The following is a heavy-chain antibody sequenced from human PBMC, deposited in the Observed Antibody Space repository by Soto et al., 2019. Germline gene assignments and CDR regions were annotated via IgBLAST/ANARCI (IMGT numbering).Heavy chain of an antibody. CDR2: ISAYNGNT. Sequence: QVQLVQSGAEVKKPGASVKVSCKASGYTFTSYAISWVRPARGQGLEWMGWISAYNGNTNYARKLQGRVTMTTDTPKSTAYMELTSLRSYDTAVYYCSRDAPPEDSWGQGTLVTVSS. J-gene: IGHJ4*02. CDR3: SRDAPPEDS. V-gene: IGHV1-18*01. CDR1: GYTFTSYA.